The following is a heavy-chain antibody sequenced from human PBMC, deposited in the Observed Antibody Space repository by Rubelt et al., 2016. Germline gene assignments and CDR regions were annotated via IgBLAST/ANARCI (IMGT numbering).Heavy chain of an antibody. J-gene: IGHJ4*02. CDR2: IHYSGTT. CDR3: ARVNRYYFDY. Sequence: QLQLHESGPGLVKPSETLSLTCTVSGGSVSSGSYFWGWIRQPPGKGLEWIGIIHYSGTTYYNPSLKSRVTISVDKSKNQLTRRLTTVTAADTAGYYCARVNRYYFDYWGQGTLVTVSS. CDR1: GGSVSSGSYF. V-gene: IGHV4-39*07.